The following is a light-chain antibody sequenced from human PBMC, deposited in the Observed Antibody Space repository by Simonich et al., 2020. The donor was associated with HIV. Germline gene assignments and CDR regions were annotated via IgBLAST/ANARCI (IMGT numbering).Light chain of an antibody. Sequence: EIVLTQSPGTLSLSPGERATPSCRASESVNSKYLAWYQQKPGLAPRLLVYDTSSRATGIPDRFSGSGSGTDFTLSISRLEPEDFAVYYCQQYGSSAWTFGQGTKVEIK. CDR3: QQYGSSAWT. CDR1: ESVNSKY. J-gene: IGKJ1*01. CDR2: DTS. V-gene: IGKV3D-20*01.